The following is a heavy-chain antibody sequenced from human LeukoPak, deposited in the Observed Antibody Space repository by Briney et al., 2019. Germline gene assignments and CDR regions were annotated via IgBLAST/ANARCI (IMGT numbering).Heavy chain of an antibody. J-gene: IGHJ4*02. Sequence: SETLSLTRSGSGGSFSSRSYWWGWIRQPPGKGLEWIGSIYYSGSSYYNPSLKSRVNTSVDTSINQFSLRLTSVTAADTAVYYCARVFDFWSGFYTFFDYWGQGTLVTVSS. CDR1: GGSFSSRSYW. D-gene: IGHD3-3*01. CDR3: ARVFDFWSGFYTFFDY. V-gene: IGHV4-39*01. CDR2: IYYSGSS.